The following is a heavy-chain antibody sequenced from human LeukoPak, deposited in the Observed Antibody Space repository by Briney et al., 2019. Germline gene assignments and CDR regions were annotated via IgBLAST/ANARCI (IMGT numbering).Heavy chain of an antibody. CDR3: ASLLKDITV. D-gene: IGHD2-15*01. CDR1: GYTFTSYG. CDR2: IIPIFGTA. Sequence: GASVKVSCKASGYTFTSYGISWVRQAPGQGLEWMGGIIPIFGTANYAQKFQGRVTITADESTSTAYMELSSLRSGDTAVYYCASLLKDITVWGQGTLVTVSS. V-gene: IGHV1-69*13. J-gene: IGHJ4*02.